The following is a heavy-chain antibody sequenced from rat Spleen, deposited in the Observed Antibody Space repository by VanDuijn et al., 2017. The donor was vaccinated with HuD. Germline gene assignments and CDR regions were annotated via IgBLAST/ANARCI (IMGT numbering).Heavy chain of an antibody. V-gene: IGHV5-31*01. J-gene: IGHJ3*01. Sequence: EVQLVESGGGLVQPGRSLKLSCVASGFTFNNYWMTWIRQAPGKGLEWVASISNTGGSTYYPDSVKGRFTFSRDNAKSSLYLQMDSLRSEDTATYYCTTGDYGYTRLFVYWGQGTLVTVSS. CDR3: TTGDYGYTRLFVY. CDR2: ISNTGGST. CDR1: GFTFNNYW. D-gene: IGHD1-9*01.